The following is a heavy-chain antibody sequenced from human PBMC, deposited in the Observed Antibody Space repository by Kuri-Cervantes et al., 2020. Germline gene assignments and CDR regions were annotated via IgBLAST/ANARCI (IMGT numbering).Heavy chain of an antibody. CDR1: GFTFSNAW. D-gene: IGHD5-24*01. J-gene: IGHJ2*01. Sequence: GGSLRLSCAASGFTFSNAWMSWVRQAPGKVLEWVSGITASGGRTFYADSVKGRFTISRDNSKNTLYLQLNSLRAEDTAAYYCARGCRDDYNNYWYFDLWGRGTLVTVSS. CDR3: ARGCRDDYNNYWYFDL. V-gene: IGHV3-23*01. CDR2: ITASGGRT.